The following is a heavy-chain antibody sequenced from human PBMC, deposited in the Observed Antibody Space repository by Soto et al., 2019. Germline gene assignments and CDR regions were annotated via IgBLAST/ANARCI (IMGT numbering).Heavy chain of an antibody. CDR3: ARGITIFGFFLIRYGTYSGRKSF. V-gene: IGHV1-46*01. CDR2: INPSGGST. Sequence: ASVKVSCKASGYTFTSYYMHWVRQAPGQGLEWMGIINPSGGSTSYAQKFQGRVTMTRDTSTSTVYMELSSLRSEDTAVYYCARGITIFGFFLIRYGTYSGRKSFCGRGSTDTVS. CDR1: GYTFTSYY. D-gene: IGHD3-3*01. J-gene: IGHJ6*02.